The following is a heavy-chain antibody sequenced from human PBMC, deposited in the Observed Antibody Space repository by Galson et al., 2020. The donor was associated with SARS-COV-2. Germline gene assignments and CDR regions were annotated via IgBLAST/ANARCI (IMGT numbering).Heavy chain of an antibody. D-gene: IGHD3-16*01. J-gene: IGHJ5*02. CDR1: GAPISLGTYY. CDR3: ARLETNLGLDP. V-gene: IGHV4-39*02. CDR2: MYYSGTT. Sequence: SETLSLTCTVSGAPISLGTYYWGWVRQPPGKGLQWIGIMYYSGTTYYNPSLKTRVTIAVDTSKNHFSLRMTSVTAADTAVYYCARLETNLGLDPWGQGTLVTVSS.